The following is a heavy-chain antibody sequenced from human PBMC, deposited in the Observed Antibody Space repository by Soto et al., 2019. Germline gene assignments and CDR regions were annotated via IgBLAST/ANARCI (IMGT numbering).Heavy chain of an antibody. CDR2: IYHSGST. V-gene: IGHV4-4*01. CDR3: ARADFVITLGVRGMDV. CDR1: GGSVSSSNW. D-gene: IGHD3-10*01. Sequence: AXETLSLTCAVSGGSVSSSNWWDWVRQPPGKGLEWIGEIYHSGSTSYNPSLKSRVTISMDKSNNHFSLRLRSVTAADTAVYFCARADFVITLGVRGMDVWGQGTTVTVSS. J-gene: IGHJ6*02.